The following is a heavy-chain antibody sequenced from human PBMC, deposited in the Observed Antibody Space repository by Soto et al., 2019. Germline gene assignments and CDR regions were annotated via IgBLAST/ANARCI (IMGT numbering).Heavy chain of an antibody. CDR3: ARAGYCSSTSCYLDYYYYYYGMDV. V-gene: IGHV1-69*01. CDR1: GGTFSSYA. CDR2: IIPIFGTA. J-gene: IGHJ6*02. Sequence: QVQLVQSGAEVKKPGSSVKVSCKASGGTFSSYAISWVRQAPGQGLEWMGGIIPIFGTANYAQKFQGGVTITADESTSTAYMELSSLRSEDTAVYYCARAGYCSSTSCYLDYYYYYYGMDVWGQGTTVTVSS. D-gene: IGHD2-2*01.